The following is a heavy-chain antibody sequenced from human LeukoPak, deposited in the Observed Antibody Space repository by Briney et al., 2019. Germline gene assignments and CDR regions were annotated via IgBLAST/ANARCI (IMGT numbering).Heavy chain of an antibody. Sequence: SETLSLTCTVSGGSISISSYYWGWLRQPPGKGLEWIGSIYYSGSTYYNPSLKSRVTISVDMSRNHFSLKVTSVTAADSAVYYCARDRGDYYDSSGDLYFDLWGRGTLVTVSS. CDR1: GGSISISSYY. CDR2: IYYSGST. V-gene: IGHV4-39*07. J-gene: IGHJ2*01. CDR3: ARDRGDYYDSSGDLYFDL. D-gene: IGHD3-22*01.